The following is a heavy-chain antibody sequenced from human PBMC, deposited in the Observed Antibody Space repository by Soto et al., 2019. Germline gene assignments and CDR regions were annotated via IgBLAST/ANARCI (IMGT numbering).Heavy chain of an antibody. J-gene: IGHJ4*02. CDR1: GFTFSNYA. D-gene: IGHD6-13*01. CDR3: ARDFAAYSSSWYGYFDY. CDR2: ISGGGGST. Sequence: GGSLRLSCAASGFTFSNYAMSWVRQAPGKGLEWVSVISGGGGSTYYADSVKGRFTISRDNSKNTLYLQMNSLRAEDTAVYYCARDFAAYSSSWYGYFDYWGQGTLVTVSS. V-gene: IGHV3-23*01.